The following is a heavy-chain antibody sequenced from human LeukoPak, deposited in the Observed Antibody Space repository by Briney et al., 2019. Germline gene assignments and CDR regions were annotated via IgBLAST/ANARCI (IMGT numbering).Heavy chain of an antibody. CDR1: GFTFNTYG. CDR3: AKAAGDGSSTSCYDT. D-gene: IGHD2-2*01. J-gene: IGHJ5*02. CDR2: IRYNESNK. V-gene: IGHV3-30*02. Sequence: GGSLRLSCAASGFTFNTYGMNWVRQAPGKGLVRVAFIRYNESNKYYADSVKGRFTISRDNSKNTLYLQMNSLRADDTAVYYCAKAAGDGSSTSCYDTWGQGTLVTVSS.